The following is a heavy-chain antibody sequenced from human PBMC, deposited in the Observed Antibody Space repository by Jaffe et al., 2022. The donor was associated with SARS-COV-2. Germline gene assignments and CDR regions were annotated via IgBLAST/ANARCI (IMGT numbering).Heavy chain of an antibody. V-gene: IGHV4-59*01. CDR3: ARFTPTMIVVVDAFDI. D-gene: IGHD3-22*01. CDR1: GGSISSYY. J-gene: IGHJ3*02. CDR2: IYYSGST. Sequence: QVQLQESGPGLVKPSETLSLTCTVSGGSISSYYWSWIRQPPGKGLEWIGYIYYSGSTNYNPSLKSRVTISVDTSKNQFSLKLSSVTAADTAVYYCARFTPTMIVVVDAFDIWGQGTMVTVSS.